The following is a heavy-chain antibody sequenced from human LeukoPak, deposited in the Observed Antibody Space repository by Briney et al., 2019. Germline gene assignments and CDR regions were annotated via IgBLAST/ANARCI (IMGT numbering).Heavy chain of an antibody. J-gene: IGHJ3*02. CDR2: IDSGGSFI. CDR1: GFTFSDYY. D-gene: IGHD2-21*02. CDR3: ARAYCGGDCYSRVNWDAFDI. V-gene: IGHV3-11*04. Sequence: GGSLRLSCTASGFTFSDYYMGWVRQAPGKGLEWVSYIDSGGSFIHYADSVKGRFTISRDNAKNSLYLQMNSLRAEDTAVYYCARAYCGGDCYSRVNWDAFDIWGQGTMVTVSS.